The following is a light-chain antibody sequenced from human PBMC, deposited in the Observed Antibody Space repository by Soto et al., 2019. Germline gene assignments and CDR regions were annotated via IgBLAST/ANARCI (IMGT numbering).Light chain of an antibody. V-gene: IGLV1-44*01. CDR2: SNN. CDR1: SSNIGSNT. Sequence: QSVLTQPPSASGTPGQRVTISCSGSSSNIGSNTVNWYQQLPGTAPKLLIYSNNQRPSGVPDRFSGSKSGTSASLAISGLQSEDEADFYCAAWDDSLNVPVYVFGTGTKRTVL. CDR3: AAWDDSLNVPVYV. J-gene: IGLJ1*01.